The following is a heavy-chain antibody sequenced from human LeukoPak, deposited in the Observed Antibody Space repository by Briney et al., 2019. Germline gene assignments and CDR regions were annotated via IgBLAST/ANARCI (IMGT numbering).Heavy chain of an antibody. CDR1: GFAFVDHG. Sequence: GGSLRLSCAASGFAFVDHGMTWVRQAPGKGLEWVLTISDSGESTYYTDSVKGRFTISRDNSENTVYLQMDSLRADDTAVYFCAKNSGTYFYWGQGTRVTVSS. V-gene: IGHV3-23*01. CDR2: ISDSGEST. J-gene: IGHJ4*02. CDR3: AKNSGTYFY. D-gene: IGHD1-26*01.